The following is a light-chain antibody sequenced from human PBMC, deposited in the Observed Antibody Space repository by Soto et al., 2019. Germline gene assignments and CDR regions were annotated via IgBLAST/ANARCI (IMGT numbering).Light chain of an antibody. CDR2: AAS. V-gene: IGKV1-39*01. Sequence: DIQMTQSPSSLSASVGDRVTITCRASQSISSYLNWYQQKPGKAPKLLIYAASSLQSGVPSRFTGRGTGTDVTLTISSLQHEHFASCYCQQSYSTPRTSGQGTTVDIK. J-gene: IGKJ1*01. CDR1: QSISSY. CDR3: QQSYSTPRT.